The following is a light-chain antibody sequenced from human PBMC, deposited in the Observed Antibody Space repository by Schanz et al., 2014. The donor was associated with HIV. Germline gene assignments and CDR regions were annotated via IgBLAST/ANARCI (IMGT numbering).Light chain of an antibody. Sequence: QSVLTQPPSASGTPGQRVTISCSGSSSNIGGNTVNWYRQLPGTAPRLLIHNDNQRPSGVPDRFSGSKSGTSASLAISGLQSEDEADYYCASWDDSLNGVVFGGGTKLTVL. CDR2: NDN. V-gene: IGLV1-44*01. CDR1: SSNIGGNT. J-gene: IGLJ3*02. CDR3: ASWDDSLNGVV.